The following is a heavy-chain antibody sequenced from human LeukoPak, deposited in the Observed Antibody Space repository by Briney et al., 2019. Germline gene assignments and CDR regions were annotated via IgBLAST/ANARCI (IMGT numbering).Heavy chain of an antibody. CDR3: ARDRVDTAMVILEYYFDY. J-gene: IGHJ4*02. D-gene: IGHD5-18*01. CDR1: GGTFSSYA. V-gene: IGHV1-69*13. CDR2: IIHIFSTS. Sequence: GASVKVSCKASGGTFSSYAISWVRQARGQGLEGMGGIIHIFSTSNYAQQFQGRVTITADESTSTAYMELSSLRSEDTAVYYCARDRVDTAMVILEYYFDYWGQGTLVTVSS.